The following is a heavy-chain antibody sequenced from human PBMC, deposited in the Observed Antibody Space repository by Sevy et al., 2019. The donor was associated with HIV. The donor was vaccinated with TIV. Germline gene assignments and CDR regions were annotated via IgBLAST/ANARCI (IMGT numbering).Heavy chain of an antibody. CDR1: GYSFTSYW. CDR2: IDPSDSYT. D-gene: IGHD2-2*01. CDR3: AGVRGSRKDIVVVPAAIFYGMDV. J-gene: IGHJ6*02. V-gene: IGHV5-10-1*01. Sequence: GESLKISCKGSGYSFTSYWISWVRQMPGKGLEWMGRIDPSDSYTNYSPSFQGHVTISADKSISTAYLQWSSLKASDTAMYYCAGVRGSRKDIVVVPAAIFYGMDVWGQGTTVTVSS.